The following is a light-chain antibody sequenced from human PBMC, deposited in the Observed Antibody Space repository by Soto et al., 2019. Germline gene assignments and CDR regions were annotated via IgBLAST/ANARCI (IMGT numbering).Light chain of an antibody. Sequence: IVMTHSRDSLAVSLGERASINCKSSQSILYRSNNKNYLAWYQQKPGQPPKLLIYWASTRESGVPDRFSGSGSGTDFTLTISSLQAGDVAVYYCQQYYDAPQTFGQGTKVEIK. CDR1: QSILYRSNNKNY. CDR3: QQYYDAPQT. V-gene: IGKV4-1*01. J-gene: IGKJ1*01. CDR2: WAS.